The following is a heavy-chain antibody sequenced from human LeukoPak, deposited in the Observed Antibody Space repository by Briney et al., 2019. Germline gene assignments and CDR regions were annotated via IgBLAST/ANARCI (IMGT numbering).Heavy chain of an antibody. CDR3: ARDYDSSGYAEGIPLKAFDI. D-gene: IGHD3-22*01. CDR1: GGSISSYY. V-gene: IGHV4-4*07. J-gene: IGHJ3*02. CDR2: IYTSGST. Sequence: SEALSLTCTVSGGSISSYYWSWIRQPAGKGLEWIGRIYTSGSTNYNPSLKSRVTMSVDTSKNQFSLKLSSVNAADTAVYYCARDYDSSGYAEGIPLKAFDIWGQGTMVTVSS.